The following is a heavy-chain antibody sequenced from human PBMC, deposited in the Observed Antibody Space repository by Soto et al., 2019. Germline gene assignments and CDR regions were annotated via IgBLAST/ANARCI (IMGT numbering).Heavy chain of an antibody. Sequence: PSETLSLTCTVSGGSISSYYWSWIRQPPGKGLEWIGYIYYSGSTNYNPSLKSRVTISVDTSKNQFSLKLSSVTAADTAVYYCAREVIAARTYYFDYWGQGTLVTVSS. J-gene: IGHJ4*02. V-gene: IGHV4-59*12. CDR2: IYYSGST. CDR3: AREVIAARTYYFDY. D-gene: IGHD6-6*01. CDR1: GGSISSYY.